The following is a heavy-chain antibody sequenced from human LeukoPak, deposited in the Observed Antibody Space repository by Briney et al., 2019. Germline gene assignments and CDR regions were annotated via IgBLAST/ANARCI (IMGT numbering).Heavy chain of an antibody. D-gene: IGHD3-22*01. Sequence: GASVKVSCKASGYTFTSYGISWVRQPPGQGLEWMGWISAYNGNTNYAQKLQGRVTMTTDTSTSTAYMELRSLRSDDTAVYYCAREGDTYYYDSSDGAFDIWGQGTMVTVSS. CDR3: AREGDTYYYDSSDGAFDI. CDR1: GYTFTSYG. J-gene: IGHJ3*02. V-gene: IGHV1-18*01. CDR2: ISAYNGNT.